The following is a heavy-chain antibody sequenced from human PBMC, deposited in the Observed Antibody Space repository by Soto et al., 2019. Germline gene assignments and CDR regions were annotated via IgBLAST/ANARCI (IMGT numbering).Heavy chain of an antibody. Sequence: PGGPLRLSYAASGFTFSSYGMHWVLQAPGNGLAWMAVISYHGSNKYYADLVKGRLTISRDNSKNTMYLQMKRLRDEDTDVYYCAKSDPVDVDTAMDFEYWGQGTLVTVYS. V-gene: IGHV3-30*18. D-gene: IGHD5-18*01. CDR3: AKSDPVDVDTAMDFEY. CDR2: ISYHGSNK. CDR1: GFTFSSYG. J-gene: IGHJ4*02.